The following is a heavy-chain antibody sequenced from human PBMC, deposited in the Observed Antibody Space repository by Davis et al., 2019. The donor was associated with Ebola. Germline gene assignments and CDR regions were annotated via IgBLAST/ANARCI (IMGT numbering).Heavy chain of an antibody. CDR2: IIPILGIA. Sequence: SVKVSCKASGGTFSSYAISWVRQAPGQGLEWMGGIIPILGIANYAQKFQGRVTITADKSTSTAYMELSSLRSEDTAVYYCARDRPGPSSGYYYGMDVWGQGTTVTVSS. J-gene: IGHJ6*02. CDR1: GGTFSSYA. CDR3: ARDRPGPSSGYYYGMDV. D-gene: IGHD1-1*01. V-gene: IGHV1-69*10.